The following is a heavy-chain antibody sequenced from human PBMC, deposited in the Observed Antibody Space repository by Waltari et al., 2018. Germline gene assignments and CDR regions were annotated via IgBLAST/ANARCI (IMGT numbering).Heavy chain of an antibody. J-gene: IGHJ4*02. V-gene: IGHV3-23*04. Sequence: EVLLVQSGGGLVKPGGSLTLSCSASGFPFRNFGMTWVRHAPGKGLEWSARITGSGAATSIADSVKGRFTVSRDNSNDTLYLHMDRLRVDDTAVYYCAKRSRIQLWFFDSWGQGTLVSVS. CDR3: AKRSRIQLWFFDS. CDR2: ITGSGAAT. CDR1: GFPFRNFG. D-gene: IGHD5-18*01.